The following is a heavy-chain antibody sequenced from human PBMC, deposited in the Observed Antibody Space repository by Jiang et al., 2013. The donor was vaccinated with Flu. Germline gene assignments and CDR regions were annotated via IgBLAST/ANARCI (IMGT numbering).Heavy chain of an antibody. CDR2: VYYTGTT. V-gene: IGHV4-59*02. D-gene: IGHD1-1*01. Sequence: APGLVKPSETLFLTCDVSGESVNNYYWSWVRQTPGKRLEWIGFVYYTGTTNYNPSFKSRVLLSIDTSKRQFSLSLNSVTSADTGVYFCARYNEPVESYY. CDR1: GESVNNYY. J-gene: IGHJ6*01. CDR3: ARYNEPVESYY.